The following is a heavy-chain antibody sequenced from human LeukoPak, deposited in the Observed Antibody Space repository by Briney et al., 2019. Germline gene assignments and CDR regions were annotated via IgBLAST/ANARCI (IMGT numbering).Heavy chain of an antibody. D-gene: IGHD1-26*01. CDR2: ISSSSSYI. Sequence: GGSLRLSCAASGFTFSSYSMNWVRQAPGKGLEGVSSISSSSSYIYYADSVKGRFTISRDNAKNSLYLQMNSLRAEDTAVYYCAREPTTSNWFDPWGQGTLVTVSS. CDR3: AREPTTSNWFDP. J-gene: IGHJ5*02. V-gene: IGHV3-21*04. CDR1: GFTFSSYS.